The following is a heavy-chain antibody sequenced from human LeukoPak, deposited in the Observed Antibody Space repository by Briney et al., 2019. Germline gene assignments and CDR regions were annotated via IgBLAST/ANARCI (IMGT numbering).Heavy chain of an antibody. J-gene: IGHJ5*02. V-gene: IGHV1-69*04. D-gene: IGHD4-17*01. CDR3: AREAPHYGDLNWFDP. CDR2: IIPIFGIA. CDR1: GGTFSSYA. Sequence: SVKVSCKASGGTFSSYAISWVRQAPGQGLEWMGRIIPIFGIANYAQKFQGRVTITADKSTSTAYMELSSLRSEDTAVYYCAREAPHYGDLNWFDPWGQGTLVTISS.